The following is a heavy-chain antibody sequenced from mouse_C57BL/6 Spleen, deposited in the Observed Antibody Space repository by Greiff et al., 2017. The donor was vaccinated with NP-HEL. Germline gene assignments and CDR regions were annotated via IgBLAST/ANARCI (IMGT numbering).Heavy chain of an antibody. CDR3: DRQRDTTAQGDY. Sequence: EVHLVESGGGLVKPGGSLKLSCAASGFTFSSYTMSWVRQTPEKRLEWVATISGGGGNTYYPDSVKGRFTISRDNAKNTLYLQMSSLRSEDTALYYCDRQRDTTAQGDYWGQGTSVTVSS. CDR1: GFTFSSYT. CDR2: ISGGGGNT. J-gene: IGHJ4*01. D-gene: IGHD1-2*01. V-gene: IGHV5-9*01.